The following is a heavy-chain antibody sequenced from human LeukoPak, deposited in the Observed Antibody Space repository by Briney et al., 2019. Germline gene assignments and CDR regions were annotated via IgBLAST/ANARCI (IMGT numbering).Heavy chain of an antibody. CDR1: GGSISSSSYY. D-gene: IGHD3-22*01. CDR3: ARQWLLYYFGY. Sequence: SETLSLTCTVSGGSISSSSYYWGWIRQPPGKGRVWIGSIYYSGSTYYNLSLKSRVTISVDTSKNQFSLKLSSVTAADTAVYYCARQWLLYYFGYWGQGTLVTVSS. CDR2: IYYSGST. J-gene: IGHJ4*02. V-gene: IGHV4-39*01.